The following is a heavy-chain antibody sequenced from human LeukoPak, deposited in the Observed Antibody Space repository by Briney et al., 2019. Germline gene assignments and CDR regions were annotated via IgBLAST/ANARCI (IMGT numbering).Heavy chain of an antibody. V-gene: IGHV1-3*01. D-gene: IGHD2-2*01. CDR2: INAGNGNT. J-gene: IGHJ5*02. Sequence: ASVKVSCKASGYTFTSYAMHWVRRAPGQRLEWMGWINAGNGNTKYSQKFQGRVTITRDTSASTAYMELSSLRSEDTAVYYCARESGVVPAATRVVNWFDPWGQGTLVTVSS. CDR3: ARESGVVPAATRVVNWFDP. CDR1: GYTFTSYA.